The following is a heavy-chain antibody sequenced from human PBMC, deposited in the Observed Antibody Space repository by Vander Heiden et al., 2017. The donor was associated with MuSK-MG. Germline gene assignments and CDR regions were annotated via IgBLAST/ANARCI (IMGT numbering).Heavy chain of an antibody. J-gene: IGHJ6*02. Sequence: EVQLVESGGGLVQPGGSLRLSCAASGFTVRSNYMSWVRQAPGKGLEWVSVIYSGGSTYYADSVKGRFTISRDNSKNTLYLQMNSLRAEDTAVYYCARDQLYGDYYYYYYGMDVWGQGTTVTVSS. D-gene: IGHD4-17*01. CDR2: IYSGGST. V-gene: IGHV3-66*01. CDR3: ARDQLYGDYYYYYYGMDV. CDR1: GFTVRSNY.